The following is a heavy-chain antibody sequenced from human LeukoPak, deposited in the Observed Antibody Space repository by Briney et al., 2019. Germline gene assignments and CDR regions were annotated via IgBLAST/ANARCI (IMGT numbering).Heavy chain of an antibody. V-gene: IGHV3-23*01. D-gene: IGHD7-27*01. Sequence: GGSLRLSCAASGFTFSSYAMSWVRQAPGKGLEWVSGISGSGGSTYYADSVKGRFTISRDNSKNTLYLQMSSLRAEDTAVYYCAKDGGLWVSAHWGDSWGRGTLVTVSS. CDR2: ISGSGGST. CDR3: AKDGGLWVSAHWGDS. CDR1: GFTFSSYA. J-gene: IGHJ4*02.